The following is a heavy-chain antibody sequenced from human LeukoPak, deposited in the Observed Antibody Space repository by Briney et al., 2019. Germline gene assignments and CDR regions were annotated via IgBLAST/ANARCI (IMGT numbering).Heavy chain of an antibody. CDR3: ARGSAMAQRQLVRHFDS. V-gene: IGHV1-18*01. Sequence: GSVNVSCKASGYTFTSYGISWVRQAPGQGLEWMGWISAYNGNTKYAQKLQYRVTMTTDTSTTTAYMEVRSLTSDDTAVYYCARGSAMAQRQLVRHFDSWGQGTLVIVSS. D-gene: IGHD6-6*01. CDR2: ISAYNGNT. CDR1: GYTFTSYG. J-gene: IGHJ4*02.